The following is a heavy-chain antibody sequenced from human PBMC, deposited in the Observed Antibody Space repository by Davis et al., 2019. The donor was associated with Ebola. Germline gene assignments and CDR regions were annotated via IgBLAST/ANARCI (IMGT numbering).Heavy chain of an antibody. CDR2: ISPRNGYT. CDR3: ARVPDFGGNYYYFEY. D-gene: IGHD4-23*01. J-gene: IGHJ4*02. V-gene: IGHV1-18*01. Sequence: ASVKVSCKASGYTFTRYDITWVRQAPGQGFEWMGWISPRNGYTSYGQKFQGRLNMATDTSTSTAYMEMRSLRSDDTAIYFCARVPDFGGNYYYFEYWGQGTLVTVSS. CDR1: GYTFTRYD.